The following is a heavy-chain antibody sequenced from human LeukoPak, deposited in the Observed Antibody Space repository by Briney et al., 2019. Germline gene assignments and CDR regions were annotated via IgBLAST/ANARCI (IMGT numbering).Heavy chain of an antibody. J-gene: IGHJ4*02. Sequence: ASVKVSCKASGYTFTSYGISWVRQAPGQGLEWMGWISAYNGNTNYAQKLQGRVTMTTDTSTSTAHMELRSLRSDDTAVYYCARDLRHNTVRGVMGPLNYWGQGTLVTVSS. CDR1: GYTFTSYG. CDR2: ISAYNGNT. D-gene: IGHD3-10*01. CDR3: ARDLRHNTVRGVMGPLNY. V-gene: IGHV1-18*04.